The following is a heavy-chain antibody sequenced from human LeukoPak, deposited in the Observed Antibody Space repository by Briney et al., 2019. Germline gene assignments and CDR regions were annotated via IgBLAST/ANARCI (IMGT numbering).Heavy chain of an antibody. CDR2: TYYRSKWYN. CDR3: AREGCSGANCFYGMGL. D-gene: IGHD2-15*01. CDR1: GDSVSTNSAT. V-gene: IGHV6-1*01. Sequence: SQTLSLTCAISGDSVSTNSATWNWIRQSSSRGLEWLGRTYYRSKWYNDYAVSVKSRITINPDTSKNQLSLQLNSVTPEDTAVYYCAREGCSGANCFYGMGLWGQGTTVTVSS. J-gene: IGHJ6*02.